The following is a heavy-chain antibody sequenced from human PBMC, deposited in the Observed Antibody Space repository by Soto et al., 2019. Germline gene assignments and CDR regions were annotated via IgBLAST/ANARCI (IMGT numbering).Heavy chain of an antibody. D-gene: IGHD6-6*01. Sequence: PGGSLRLSCSASGFTFSSYAMHWVRQAPGKGLEYVSAISSNGGSTYYADSVKGRFTISRDNSKNTLYLQMSSLRAEDTAVYYCVKGCSIEYSSSSPYYYYYYGMDVWGQGTTVTVSS. CDR2: ISSNGGST. CDR1: GFTFSSYA. J-gene: IGHJ6*02. V-gene: IGHV3-64D*06. CDR3: VKGCSIEYSSSSPYYYYYYGMDV.